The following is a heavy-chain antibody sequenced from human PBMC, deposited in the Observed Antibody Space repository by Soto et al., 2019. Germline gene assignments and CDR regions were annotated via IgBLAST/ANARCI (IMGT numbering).Heavy chain of an antibody. Sequence: SVKVSCKASGYTFTSYGISWVRQAPGQRLEWMGWINAGNGNTKYSQKFQGRVTLTRDTSANTAYMELSSLISEDTAVYYCARPKDYDDCLDLWGQGTLVTVSS. CDR2: INAGNGNT. V-gene: IGHV1-3*01. CDR1: GYTFTSYG. J-gene: IGHJ4*02. D-gene: IGHD3-22*01. CDR3: ARPKDYDDCLDL.